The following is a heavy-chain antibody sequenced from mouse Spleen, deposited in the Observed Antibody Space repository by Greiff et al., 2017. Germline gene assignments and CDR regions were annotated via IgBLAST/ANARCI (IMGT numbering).Heavy chain of an antibody. CDR2: IYPGDGDT. V-gene: IGHV1-82*01. D-gene: IGHD3-1*01. CDR1: GYAFSSSW. J-gene: IGHJ3*01. Sequence: VKLMESGPELVKPGASVKISCKASGYAFSSSWMNWVKQRPGKGLEWIGRIYPGDGDTNYNGKFKGKATLTADKSSSTAYMQLSSLTSEDSAVYFCARSGSSGYPAWFAYWGQGTLVTVSA. CDR3: ARSGSSGYPAWFAY.